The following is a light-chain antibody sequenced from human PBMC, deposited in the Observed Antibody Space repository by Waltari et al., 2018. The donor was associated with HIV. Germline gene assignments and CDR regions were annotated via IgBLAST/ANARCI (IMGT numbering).Light chain of an antibody. CDR2: DVN. J-gene: IGLJ2*01. V-gene: IGLV2-11*01. CDR3: CSNAGSHVV. CDR1: SSDLGRYNY. Sequence: QSALTQPRSVSGSPGQSVTISCTGISSDLGRYNYVSWYQQDPGKAPKLMLFDVNKRPSGVPDRFSGYKSGNTASLTISGLQAEDEADYYCCSNAGSHVVFGGGTKVTVL.